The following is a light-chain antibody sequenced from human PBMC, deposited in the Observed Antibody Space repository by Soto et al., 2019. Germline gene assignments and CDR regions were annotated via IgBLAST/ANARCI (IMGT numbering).Light chain of an antibody. Sequence: DIVMTQSPDSLAVSLGERATINCKSSQTVLYSSNNKNYLAWYQQKPGQPPKLLIYWASIRESGVPDRFSGSGSGTDFTLTISSLQAEDVAVYYCLQYYSSPYTFCQGTKLEIK. CDR2: WAS. CDR3: LQYYSSPYT. J-gene: IGKJ2*01. CDR1: QTVLYSSNNKNY. V-gene: IGKV4-1*01.